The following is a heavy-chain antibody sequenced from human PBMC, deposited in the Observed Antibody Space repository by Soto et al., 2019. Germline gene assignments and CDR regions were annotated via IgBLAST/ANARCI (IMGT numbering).Heavy chain of an antibody. CDR2: IGASAAYT. V-gene: IGHV3-23*01. D-gene: IGHD3-3*01. Sequence: PGGSLRLSCTVSVHSFSNYAMHWVRQAPGKGLEWVSGIGASAAYTYYAESVKGRFNISRDNSDNTLYLHMDRLRAEDTALYYCAKGRVAFTPKTYFEHWGQGTQVTVSS. CDR3: AKGRVAFTPKTYFEH. CDR1: VHSFSNYA. J-gene: IGHJ4*02.